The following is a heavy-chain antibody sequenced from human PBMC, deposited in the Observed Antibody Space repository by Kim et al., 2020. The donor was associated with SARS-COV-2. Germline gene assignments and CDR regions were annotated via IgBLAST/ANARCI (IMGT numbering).Heavy chain of an antibody. Sequence: GGSLRLSCAASGFTFSSYWMNWVRQAPGKGLEWVANIKQDGSEKYYADSVKGRFTISRDNAKNSLYLQMNSLRAEDTAVYYCARDFTVTTHYYYGMDVWGQGTTVTVSS. J-gene: IGHJ6*02. CDR1: GFTFSSYW. V-gene: IGHV3-7*03. CDR2: IKQDGSEK. CDR3: ARDFTVTTHYYYGMDV. D-gene: IGHD4-17*01.